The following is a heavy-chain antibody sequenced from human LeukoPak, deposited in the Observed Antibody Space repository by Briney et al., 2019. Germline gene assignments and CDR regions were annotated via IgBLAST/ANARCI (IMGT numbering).Heavy chain of an antibody. D-gene: IGHD6-19*01. Sequence: PSETLSLTCTVSGGSISSYYWSWIRQPPGKGLEWIGYIYYSGSTNYNPSLKSRVTISVDTSKNQFSLKLSSVTAADTAVYYCARGSPIAVYFDYWGQGTLVTVSS. CDR2: IYYSGST. J-gene: IGHJ4*02. CDR1: GGSISSYY. V-gene: IGHV4-59*13. CDR3: ARGSPIAVYFDY.